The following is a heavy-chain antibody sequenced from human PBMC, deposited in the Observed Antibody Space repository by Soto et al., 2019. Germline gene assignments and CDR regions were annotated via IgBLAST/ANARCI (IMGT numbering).Heavy chain of an antibody. J-gene: IGHJ4*02. CDR2: ISRDGSTM. D-gene: IGHD2-21*01. V-gene: IGHV3-30*03. CDR1: GVTLSNFG. Sequence: QVQLVESGGGVVQPGRSLRLSCAASGVTLSNFGMHWVRQAPGKGLEWVAVISRDGSTMFYADSVKGRFTISRDSSRNTXXXQMNSLRAEDTAVYHCVGEVASGYWGQGTLVTVSS. CDR3: VGEVASGY.